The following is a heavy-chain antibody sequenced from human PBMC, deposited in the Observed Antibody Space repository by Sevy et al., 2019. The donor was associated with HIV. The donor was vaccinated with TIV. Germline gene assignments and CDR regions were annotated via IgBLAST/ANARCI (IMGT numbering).Heavy chain of an antibody. D-gene: IGHD2-15*01. CDR3: AKDPDCSGGSCHSYPLTNWFDP. CDR2: ISYDGSNK. Sequence: GGSLRLSCAASGFTFSSDGMHWVLQAPGKGLEWVAVISYDGSNKYYADSVKGRFTISRDNSKNTLYLQMNSLRAEDTAVYYCAKDPDCSGGSCHSYPLTNWFDPWGQGTLVTVSS. CDR1: GFTFSSDG. J-gene: IGHJ5*02. V-gene: IGHV3-30*18.